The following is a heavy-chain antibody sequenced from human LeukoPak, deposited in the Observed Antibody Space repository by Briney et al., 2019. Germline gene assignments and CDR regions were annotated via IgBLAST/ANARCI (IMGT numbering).Heavy chain of an antibody. Sequence: PGGSLRLSCAASGFTFSNYWMSWVRQAPGKGLEWVANIKQDGSEMDYVDSVKGRFTISRDNTKDSLYVQLNSLRAEDTAVYYCARVQVGATGVSPFDIWGQGTMVTVSS. CDR1: GFTFSNYW. J-gene: IGHJ3*02. V-gene: IGHV3-7*01. CDR3: ARVQVGATGVSPFDI. D-gene: IGHD1-26*01. CDR2: IKQDGSEM.